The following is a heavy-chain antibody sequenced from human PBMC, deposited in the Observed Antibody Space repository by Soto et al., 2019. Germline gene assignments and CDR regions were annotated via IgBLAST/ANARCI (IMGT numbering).Heavy chain of an antibody. J-gene: IGHJ6*02. CDR2: INNDGSNT. Sequence: EVQLVESGGGLVQPGGSLRLSCAASGFTFSTYWMHWVRQPPGKGLVWVSRINNDGSNTAYADSVKGRFTISRDNAQSTLYLQMNSLSAEATAVYYCARDPLIGTTDYGLDVWGQGTRVSVSS. CDR1: GFTFSTYW. D-gene: IGHD1-7*01. V-gene: IGHV3-74*01. CDR3: ARDPLIGTTDYGLDV.